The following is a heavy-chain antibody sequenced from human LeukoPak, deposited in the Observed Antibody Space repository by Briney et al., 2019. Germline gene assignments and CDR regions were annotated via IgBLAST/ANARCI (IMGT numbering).Heavy chain of an antibody. CDR2: IYYSGST. D-gene: IGHD2-15*01. CDR1: GGSISSYY. CDR3: ARGLGYCSGGSCPDGY. Sequence: SETLSLTCTVSGGSISSYYWSWIRQPPGKGLEWIGYIYYSGSTNYNPSLKSRVTISVDTSKNQFSLKLSSVTAADTAVYYCARGLGYCSGGSCPDGYWGQGTLVTVSS. V-gene: IGHV4-59*01. J-gene: IGHJ4*02.